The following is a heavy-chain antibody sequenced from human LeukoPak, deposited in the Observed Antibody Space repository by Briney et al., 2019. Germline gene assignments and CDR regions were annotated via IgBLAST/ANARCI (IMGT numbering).Heavy chain of an antibody. Sequence: SETLSLTCTVSGGSISSYYWSWLRQPPGKGLEWIGYIYYSGSTNYNPSLKSRVTISVDTSKNQFSLKLSSVTAADTAVYYRARGPYYYDSSGNAFDIWGQGTMVTVSS. J-gene: IGHJ3*02. V-gene: IGHV4-59*01. CDR2: IYYSGST. CDR1: GGSISSYY. D-gene: IGHD3-22*01. CDR3: ARGPYYYDSSGNAFDI.